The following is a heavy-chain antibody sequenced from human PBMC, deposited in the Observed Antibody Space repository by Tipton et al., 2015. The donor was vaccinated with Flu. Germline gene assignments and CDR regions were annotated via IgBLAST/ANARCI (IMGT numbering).Heavy chain of an antibody. CDR2: INPSGGST. Sequence: QLVQSGAEVEKPGASVKVSCKASGYTFTSYYMHWVRQAPGQGLEWMGIINPSGGSTSYAQKFQGRVTMTRDTSTSTVYMELSSLRSEDTAVYYWARDPSQPLLYPAYYFDYWGQGTLVTVSS. J-gene: IGHJ4*02. CDR1: GYTFTSYY. D-gene: IGHD2-2*02. CDR3: ARDPSQPLLYPAYYFDY. V-gene: IGHV1-46*01.